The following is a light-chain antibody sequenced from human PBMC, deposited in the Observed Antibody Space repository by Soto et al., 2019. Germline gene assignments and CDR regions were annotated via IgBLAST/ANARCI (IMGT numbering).Light chain of an antibody. Sequence: QPVLTQSSSASASLGSSVKLTCTLSSGHSSYIIAWHQQQPGKAPRYLMKLEGSGSYNKGSGVPDRFSGSSSGADRYLTISNLQSEDEADYYCDTWDSNVWVFGGGTNLTVL. J-gene: IGLJ3*02. CDR1: SGHSSYI. V-gene: IGLV4-60*03. CDR2: LEGSGSY. CDR3: DTWDSNVWV.